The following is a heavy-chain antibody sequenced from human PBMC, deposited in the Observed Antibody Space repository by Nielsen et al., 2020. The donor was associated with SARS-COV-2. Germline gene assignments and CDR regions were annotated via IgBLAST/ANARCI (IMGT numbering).Heavy chain of an antibody. CDR2: INAGNGNT. J-gene: IGHJ4*02. Sequence: ASVKVSCKASGYVFASYAIHWVRQAPGQRLEWMGWINAGNGNTKYSQKFKGRVTMTRDTSISTAYMELSSLTSEDTAVYYCARRADYYDSSAYYYWGQGILVTVSS. V-gene: IGHV1-3*01. CDR3: ARRADYYDSSAYYY. D-gene: IGHD3-22*01. CDR1: GYVFASYA.